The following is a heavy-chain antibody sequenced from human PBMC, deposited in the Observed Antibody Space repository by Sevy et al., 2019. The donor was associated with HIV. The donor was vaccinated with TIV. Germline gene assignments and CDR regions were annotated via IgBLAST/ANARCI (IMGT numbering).Heavy chain of an antibody. Sequence: ASVKVSCKASGGTFSSYAISWVRQAPGQGLEWMGGIIPIFGTANYAQKFQGRVMITADESTSTAYMGLSSLRSEDTAVYSCANSPSGTVPPYFTYYYYGMDVWGQGTTVTVSS. V-gene: IGHV1-69*13. J-gene: IGHJ6*02. CDR3: ANSPSGTVPPYFTYYYYGMDV. CDR1: GGTFSSYA. CDR2: IIPIFGTA. D-gene: IGHD2-8*02.